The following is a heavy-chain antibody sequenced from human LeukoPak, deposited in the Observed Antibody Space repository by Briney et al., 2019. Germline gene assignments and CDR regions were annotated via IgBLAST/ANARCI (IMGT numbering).Heavy chain of an antibody. CDR1: GFTFSSYA. CDR3: ARDPGYYGSGSYYNEGPFDY. D-gene: IGHD3-10*01. J-gene: IGHJ4*02. Sequence: GGSLRLSRAASGFTFSSYAMHWVRQAPGKGLEWVAVISYDGSNKYYADSVKGRFTISRDNSKNTLYLQMNSLRAEDTAVYYCARDPGYYGSGSYYNEGPFDYWGQGTLVTVSS. CDR2: ISYDGSNK. V-gene: IGHV3-30*04.